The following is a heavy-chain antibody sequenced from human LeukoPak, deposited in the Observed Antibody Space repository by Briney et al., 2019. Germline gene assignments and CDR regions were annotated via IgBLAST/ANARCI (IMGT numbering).Heavy chain of an antibody. J-gene: IGHJ4*02. CDR2: ISGSGSNT. D-gene: IGHD5-12*01. CDR3: AKNPRGYSGYEGSNFDY. CDR1: GFTFSSYA. Sequence: GGSLRLSCAASGFTFSSYAMSWVRQAPGKGLEWVSVISGSGSNTYYADSVKGRSTISRDNSRNTLYLQMNSLRAEDTAVYYCAKNPRGYSGYEGSNFDYRGQGTLVTVSS. V-gene: IGHV3-23*01.